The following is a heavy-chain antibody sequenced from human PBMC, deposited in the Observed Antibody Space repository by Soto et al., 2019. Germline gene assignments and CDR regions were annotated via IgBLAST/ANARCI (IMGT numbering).Heavy chain of an antibody. CDR3: AGYYYDSSGPSDF. CDR2: ITWSSGNI. Sequence: PGGSLRLSCAASGFTFDDYTMHWVRQTPGKGLEWVSAITWSSGNIDYADSVKGRFTISRDNAKNSLYLQMNSLRAEDTAVYYFAGYYYDSSGPSDFWGPGTLVTVSS. J-gene: IGHJ4*02. CDR1: GFTFDDYT. V-gene: IGHV3-9*01. D-gene: IGHD3-22*01.